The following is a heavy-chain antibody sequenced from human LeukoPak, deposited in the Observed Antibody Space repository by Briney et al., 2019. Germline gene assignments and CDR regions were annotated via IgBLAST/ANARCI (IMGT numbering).Heavy chain of an antibody. V-gene: IGHV3-23*01. J-gene: IGHJ4*02. Sequence: PGGSLRLSCAASGFTFGSYAMYWVRQAPGKGLEWVSGISGSGGNTFYADSVKGRFTISRDNSENTVYLQMNSLRADDTAVYYCAKTTAGYGSGRYPGWPVDYWGQGTLVTVSS. D-gene: IGHD6-19*01. CDR1: GFTFGSYA. CDR3: AKTTAGYGSGRYPGWPVDY. CDR2: ISGSGGNT.